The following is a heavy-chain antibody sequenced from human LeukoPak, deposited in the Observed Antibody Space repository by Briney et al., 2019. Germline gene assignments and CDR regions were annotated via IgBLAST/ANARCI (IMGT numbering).Heavy chain of an antibody. J-gene: IGHJ4*02. V-gene: IGHV4-39*07. CDR2: IYYSGTT. CDR1: GGSISSSSYY. CDR3: ARYHNGYDDY. D-gene: IGHD5-12*01. Sequence: SETLSLTCTVSGGSISSSSYYWGWIRQPPGKGLEWIGSIYYSGTTYYSPSLKSRVTISLDTSKSQFSLILTSVTAADTAVYYCARYHNGYDDYWGQGTLVTVSS.